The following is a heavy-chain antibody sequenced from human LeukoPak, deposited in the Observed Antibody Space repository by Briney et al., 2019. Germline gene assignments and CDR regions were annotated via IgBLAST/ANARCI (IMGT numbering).Heavy chain of an antibody. Sequence: GGSLRLSCAASGFTFSNYAMSWVRQAPGKGLEWVSSISEGGGRTYYADSVKGRFTISRDNAKNSLYLQMNSLRAEDTAVYYCARESSVVGRNIDYWGQGTLVTVSS. CDR1: GFTFSNYA. J-gene: IGHJ4*02. D-gene: IGHD1-26*01. CDR3: ARESSVVGRNIDY. V-gene: IGHV3-23*01. CDR2: ISEGGGRT.